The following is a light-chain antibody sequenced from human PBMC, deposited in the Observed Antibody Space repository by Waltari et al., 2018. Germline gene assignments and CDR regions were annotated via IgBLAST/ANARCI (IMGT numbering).Light chain of an antibody. CDR1: QGISTY. Sequence: VLWMTQSPSLLSASPGDSVTITCRMRQGISTYLAWYQQKPGRAPDLLIYGASILHSGVPSRFSGSGSGTDFTLTISSLQSEDVATYYCQHYYNFPWTFGQGTKVEIK. J-gene: IGKJ1*01. CDR3: QHYYNFPWT. V-gene: IGKV1D-8*03. CDR2: GAS.